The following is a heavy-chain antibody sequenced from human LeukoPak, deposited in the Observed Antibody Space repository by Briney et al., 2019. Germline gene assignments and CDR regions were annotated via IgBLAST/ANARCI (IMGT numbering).Heavy chain of an antibody. V-gene: IGHV1-18*04. J-gene: IGHJ4*02. CDR1: GYTFTGYY. CDR3: ARGYSSIAARPPDY. CDR2: ISAYNGNT. D-gene: IGHD6-6*01. Sequence: ASVKVSCKASGYTFTGYYMHWVRQAPGQGLEWMGWISAYNGNTNYAQQLQGRVTMTTDTSTSTAYMELRSLRSDDTAVYYCARGYSSIAARPPDYWGQGTLVTVSS.